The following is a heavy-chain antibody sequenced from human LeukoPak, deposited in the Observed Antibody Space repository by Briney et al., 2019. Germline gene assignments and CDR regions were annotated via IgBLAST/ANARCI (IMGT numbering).Heavy chain of an antibody. J-gene: IGHJ4*02. Sequence: PSETLSLTCTVSGGSISSSNHYWGWVRRPPGKGLEWIGTIYYGGSPYYNPSLKSRITISIDTSKNQFSLKLSSVTAADTAVYFCARHGFLQWLSFVGGTHSYFDYWGQGILVTVSS. D-gene: IGHD3-3*01. CDR1: GGSISSSNHY. CDR3: ARHGFLQWLSFVGGTHSYFDY. V-gene: IGHV4-39*01. CDR2: IYYGGSP.